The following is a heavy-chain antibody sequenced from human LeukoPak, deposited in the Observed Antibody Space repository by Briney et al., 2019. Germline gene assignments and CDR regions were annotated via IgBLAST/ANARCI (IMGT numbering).Heavy chain of an antibody. CDR2: IDSSGGYM. Sequence: GGSLRLSCAASGFTFDDYGMSWVRHAPGKGLEWVSSIDSSGGYMFYADSVKGRFIISRDNAKDSLYLQMNSLRVEDTAVYYCLRGDRRDYWGQGTLVTVSS. CDR1: GFTFDDYG. CDR3: LRGDRRDY. V-gene: IGHV3-21*06. J-gene: IGHJ4*02.